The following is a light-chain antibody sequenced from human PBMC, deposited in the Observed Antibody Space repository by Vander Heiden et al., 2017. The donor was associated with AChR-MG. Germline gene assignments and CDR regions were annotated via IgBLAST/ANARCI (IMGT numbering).Light chain of an antibody. CDR3: SSYTSSSTFYV. CDR1: SSAVGGYNY. V-gene: IGLV2-14*01. CDR2: EVS. J-gene: IGLJ1*01. Sequence: QSALTQPASVSGSPGQSITISCTGTSSAVGGYNYVSWYQQHPGKAPRLMIHEVSNRPSGVSFRFSGSKSGNTASLTISGLQAEDEADYYCSSYTSSSTFYVFGTGTKVTVL.